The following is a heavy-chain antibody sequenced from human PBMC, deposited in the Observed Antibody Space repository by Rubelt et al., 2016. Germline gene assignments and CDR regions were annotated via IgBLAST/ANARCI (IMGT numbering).Heavy chain of an antibody. J-gene: IGHJ6*02. D-gene: IGHD3-22*01. CDR3: ARILLPDYYDSSGGMDV. Sequence: QVTLRESGPALVKPTQTLTLTCTFSGFSLSTSGMCVSWIRQPPGKALEWLARIDWDEDKYYSTSLKTRLTISKDTSKNQVVLTMTNMDPVDTATYYCARILLPDYYDSSGGMDVWGQGTTVTVSS. CDR2: IDWDEDK. V-gene: IGHV2-70*15. CDR1: GFSLSTSGMC.